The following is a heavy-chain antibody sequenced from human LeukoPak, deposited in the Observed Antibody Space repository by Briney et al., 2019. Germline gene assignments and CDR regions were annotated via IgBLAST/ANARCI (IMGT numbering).Heavy chain of an antibody. CDR2: INPNSGGT. CDR3: ARGPREYGLDV. V-gene: IGHV1-2*02. Sequence: ASVKVSCKASGYTFTGFYIHWVRQAPGLGVEWMGWINPNSGGTKYVQRFQGRVTMTRDTSSSTAYMELSRLTSDDSAAYYCARGPREYGLDVWGQGTTVTVSS. J-gene: IGHJ6*02. CDR1: GYTFTGFY.